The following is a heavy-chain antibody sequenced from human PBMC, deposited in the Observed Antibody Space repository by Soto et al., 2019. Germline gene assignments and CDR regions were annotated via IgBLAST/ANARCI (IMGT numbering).Heavy chain of an antibody. J-gene: IGHJ4*02. CDR1: GGSISSSNW. CDR3: ATEGIAVAGTLEY. V-gene: IGHV4-4*02. CDR2: IYHSGST. D-gene: IGHD6-19*01. Sequence: PSETLSLTCAVSGGSISSSNWWSWVRQPPGKGLEWIGEIYHSGSTNYNPSLKSRVTISVDKSKNQFSLKLSSVTAADTAVYYCATEGIAVAGTLEYWGQGTLVTVSS.